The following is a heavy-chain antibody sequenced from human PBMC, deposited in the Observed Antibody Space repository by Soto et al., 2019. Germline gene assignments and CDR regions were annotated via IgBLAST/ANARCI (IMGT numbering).Heavy chain of an antibody. CDR2: ISGGGAST. Sequence: EVQLLESGGGLVQPGGSLRLSCAASGFTFGSSSVSWVRQAAGKGLEWVSTISGGGASTYYADSVKGRFTISRDNSKNTLSLQMSSLSAEDTAVYYCAKGEHFSHFDSWGQGTLVTVSS. J-gene: IGHJ4*02. CDR1: GFTFGSSS. V-gene: IGHV3-23*01. CDR3: AKGEHFSHFDS.